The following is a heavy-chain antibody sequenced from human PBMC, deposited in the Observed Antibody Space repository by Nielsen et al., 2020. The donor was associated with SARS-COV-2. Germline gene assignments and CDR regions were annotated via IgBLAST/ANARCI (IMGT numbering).Heavy chain of an antibody. D-gene: IGHD6-19*01. V-gene: IGHV3-23*01. J-gene: IGHJ4*02. Sequence: GESLKISCVVSGFTISTYGMSWVHQAPGKGLEWVSAISSSTYYADSVKGRFTVSRDNSKNTLYLQMNSLRAEDTAVYYCAKRSGYTSGWYGDYWGQGTLVTVSS. CDR2: ISSST. CDR3: AKRSGYTSGWYGDY. CDR1: GFTISTYG.